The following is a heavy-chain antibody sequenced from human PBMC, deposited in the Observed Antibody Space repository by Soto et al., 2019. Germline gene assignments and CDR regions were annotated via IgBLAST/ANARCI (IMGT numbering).Heavy chain of an antibody. D-gene: IGHD2-15*01. Sequence: GGSLRFSCAASGFTLSTYWMHWVRQVPGKGLVWVSRISSGGTYTNYADSVKGRFTISRDSARNTLFLQMNYLTGEDTAVYYCARTFVDGMAGFGPWGQGTLVTVSS. CDR1: GFTLSTYW. J-gene: IGHJ5*02. CDR3: ARTFVDGMAGFGP. CDR2: ISSGGTYT. V-gene: IGHV3-74*01.